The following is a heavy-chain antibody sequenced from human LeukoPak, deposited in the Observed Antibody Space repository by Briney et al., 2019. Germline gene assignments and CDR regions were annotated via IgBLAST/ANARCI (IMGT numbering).Heavy chain of an antibody. CDR2: ISSSGSTI. V-gene: IGHV3-11*04. CDR1: GFTFSDYY. J-gene: IGHJ4*02. Sequence: GGSLRLSCAASGFTFSDYYMSWIRQAPGKGLEWVSYISSSGSTIYYADSVKGRFTISRDNAKNSLYLQMNSLRAEDTAVYYCARGQFRQDWYYYDSSGYSDYWGQGTLVTVSS. D-gene: IGHD3-22*01. CDR3: ARGQFRQDWYYYDSSGYSDY.